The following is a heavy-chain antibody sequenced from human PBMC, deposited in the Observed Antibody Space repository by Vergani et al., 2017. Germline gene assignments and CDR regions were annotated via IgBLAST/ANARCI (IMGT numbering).Heavy chain of an antibody. CDR2: ISYDGSNK. CDR1: GFTFSSYA. J-gene: IGHJ3*02. D-gene: IGHD3-3*01. Sequence: QVQLVESGGGVVQPGRSLRLSCAASGFTFSSYAMHWVRQAPGKGLEWVAVISYDGSNKYYADSVKGRFTISRDNSKNTLYLQMNSLRAEDTAVYYCARDSARLRVLEWFGGVDAFDIWGQGTMVTVSS. V-gene: IGHV3-30*04. CDR3: ARDSARLRVLEWFGGVDAFDI.